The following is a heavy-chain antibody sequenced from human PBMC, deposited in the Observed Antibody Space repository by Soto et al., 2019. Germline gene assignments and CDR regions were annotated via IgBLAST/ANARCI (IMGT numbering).Heavy chain of an antibody. CDR2: INHSGST. J-gene: IGHJ5*02. V-gene: IGHV4-34*01. CDR1: GGSFSGYY. D-gene: IGHD6-19*01. CDR3: ARVRGQWLVRGEYNWFDP. Sequence: SETLSLTCAVYGGSFSGYYWSWIRQPPGKGLEWIGEINHSGSTNYNPSLKSRVTISVDTSKNQFSLKLSSVTAADTAVYYCARVRGQWLVRGEYNWFDPWGQGTLVTVSS.